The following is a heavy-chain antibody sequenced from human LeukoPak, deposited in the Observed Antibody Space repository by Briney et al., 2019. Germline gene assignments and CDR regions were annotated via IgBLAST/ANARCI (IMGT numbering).Heavy chain of an antibody. CDR2: FCLGRDT. D-gene: IGHD1-14*01. Sequence: SETLSLTCTVSGDSVTIDFFWGWVRPPPGKELEWIGSFCLGRDTYYRPSLKNRVTISVDTSNNQFSLNLNSVTAADTAVYYCARWASISREPGGFFDHWGQGTLVTVSS. V-gene: IGHV4-38-2*02. CDR1: GDSVTIDFF. J-gene: IGHJ4*02. CDR3: ARWASISREPGGFFDH.